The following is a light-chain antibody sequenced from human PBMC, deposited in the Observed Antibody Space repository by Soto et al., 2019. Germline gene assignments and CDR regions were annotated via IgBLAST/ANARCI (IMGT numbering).Light chain of an antibody. CDR3: QQSFTTPLS. J-gene: IGKJ4*01. Sequence: DLPLRQAPVSLPSSPGYRIPFTWRASQTIRTFLNWYQQKSGKAPNVLINVASTLRSGVPSRFSGSRSGTDFNLTINSLQPEDFATYFCQQSFTTPLSFGGGTKVDIK. CDR2: VAS. CDR1: QTIRTF. V-gene: IGKV1-39*01.